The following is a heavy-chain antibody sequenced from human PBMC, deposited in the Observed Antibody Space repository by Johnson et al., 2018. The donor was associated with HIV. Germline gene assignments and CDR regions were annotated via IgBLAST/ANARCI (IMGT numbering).Heavy chain of an antibody. J-gene: IGHJ3*02. CDR2: ISYDGPNK. CDR3: ARGGSGYAFDI. V-gene: IGHV3-30-3*01. CDR1: GFSVSSNY. Sequence: QVQLVESGGGLVQPGGSLRLSCAASGFSVSSNYMSWVRQAPGKGLEWVALISYDGPNKYYADSVKGRFTISRDNSKNTLYLQMNSLRAEDTAVYYCARGGSGYAFDICGQGTMVTVSS. D-gene: IGHD2-15*01.